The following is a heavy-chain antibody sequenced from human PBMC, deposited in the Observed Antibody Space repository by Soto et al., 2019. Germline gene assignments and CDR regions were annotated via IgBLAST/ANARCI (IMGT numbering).Heavy chain of an antibody. D-gene: IGHD3-3*01. J-gene: IGHJ4*02. CDR3: AHRVLRTVFGLVTTTAIYFDF. CDR2: IYWDDDK. Sequence: QITLKESGPTVVKPTETLTLTCTFSGFSLTTSGVGVGWVRQSPGKAPEWLALIYWDDDKRYSTSLKSRLTITKDTSKHQVVLTMANVDPADQATYYCAHRVLRTVFGLVTTTAIYFDFWGQGTPVVVSS. V-gene: IGHV2-5*02. CDR1: GFSLTTSGVG.